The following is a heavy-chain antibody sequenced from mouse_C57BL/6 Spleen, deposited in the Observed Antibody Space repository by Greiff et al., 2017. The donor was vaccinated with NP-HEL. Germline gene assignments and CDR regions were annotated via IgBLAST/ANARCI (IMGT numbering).Heavy chain of an antibody. CDR3: ARGMGRAYFDY. J-gene: IGHJ2*01. Sequence: VQLQQPGAALVKPGASVKLSCKASGYTFTRYWMHWVTQRPGQCLEWIGMLPPTSGSTNYNEKFKSKATLTVDKSSSTAYMQLSSLTSEDYAVYYCARGMGRAYFDYWGQGTTLTVSS. CDR1: GYTFTRYW. D-gene: IGHD2-3*01. V-gene: IGHV1-64*01. CDR2: LPPTSGST.